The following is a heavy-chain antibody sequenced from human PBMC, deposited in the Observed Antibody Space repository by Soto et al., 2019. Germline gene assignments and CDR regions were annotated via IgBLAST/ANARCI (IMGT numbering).Heavy chain of an antibody. CDR1: GFSLSTSGVG. J-gene: IGHJ2*01. Sequence: QITLKESGPPLVKPTQTLTLTCTFSGFSLSTSGVGVGWIRQPPGKALEWLALIYWNDDKRYSPSLKSRLTITKDTSKNQVVLTMTNMDPVDTATYYCAHSPQWQQLEYFDLWGRGTLVTVSS. CDR3: AHSPQWQQLEYFDL. CDR2: IYWNDDK. D-gene: IGHD6-13*01. V-gene: IGHV2-5*01.